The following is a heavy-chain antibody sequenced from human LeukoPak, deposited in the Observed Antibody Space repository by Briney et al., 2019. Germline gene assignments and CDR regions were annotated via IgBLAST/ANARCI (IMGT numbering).Heavy chain of an antibody. CDR3: AKIQQNRVVVGAKGAFDI. J-gene: IGHJ3*02. Sequence: GGSLRLSCTASGFSFSSYSMNWVRQAPGKGLEWVSGIGSSGGGTYYADSVKGRFTISRDTSKDTVYLQMDSLRAEDTAIYYCAKIQQNRVVVGAKGAFDIWGQGTMVTVSS. D-gene: IGHD2-15*01. CDR2: IGSSGGGT. V-gene: IGHV3-23*01. CDR1: GFSFSSYS.